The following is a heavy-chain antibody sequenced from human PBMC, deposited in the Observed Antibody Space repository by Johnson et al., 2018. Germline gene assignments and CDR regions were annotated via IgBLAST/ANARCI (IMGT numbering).Heavy chain of an antibody. CDR1: EFTFSAFA. CDR3: ARASAGVVFPDTYDI. D-gene: IGHD3-22*01. Sequence: VQLQESGGGLIQPGGSLKLSCAASEFTFSAFAIHWVRQASGKGLEWVGRIRSRANSYATAYGVSVKGRFTVSRDDSKNTAYLQMTSLRAEDTAVYYCARASAGVVFPDTYDIWGQGTMVAVSS. J-gene: IGHJ3*02. CDR2: IRSRANSYAT. V-gene: IGHV3-73*01.